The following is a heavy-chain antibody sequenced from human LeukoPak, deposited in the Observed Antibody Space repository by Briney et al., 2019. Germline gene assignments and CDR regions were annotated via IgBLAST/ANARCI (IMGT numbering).Heavy chain of an antibody. CDR1: GGSISSYY. V-gene: IGHV4-59*01. Sequence: KPSETLSLTCTVSGGSISSYYWSWIRQPPGKGLEWIGYIYYSGSTNYNPSLKSRVTISVDTSKNQFSLKLSSVTAADTAVYYCARGAYGSSWYRYYYYYMDVWGKGTTVTVSS. CDR3: ARGAYGSSWYRYYYYYMDV. J-gene: IGHJ6*03. CDR2: IYYSGST. D-gene: IGHD6-13*01.